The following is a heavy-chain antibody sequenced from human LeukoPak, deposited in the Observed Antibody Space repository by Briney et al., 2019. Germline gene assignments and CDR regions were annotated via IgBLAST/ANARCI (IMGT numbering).Heavy chain of an antibody. V-gene: IGHV1-24*01. CDR1: GYTLTELS. D-gene: IGHD5-18*01. Sequence: ASVNVSCKVSGYTLTELSMHWVRQAPGKGHDWMGGFDPEDGETIYAQKFQGRVTMTEDTSTDTAYMELSSLRSEDTAVYYCATGIQLWLPDWYGMDVWGQGNTVTVSS. J-gene: IGHJ6*02. CDR2: FDPEDGET. CDR3: ATGIQLWLPDWYGMDV.